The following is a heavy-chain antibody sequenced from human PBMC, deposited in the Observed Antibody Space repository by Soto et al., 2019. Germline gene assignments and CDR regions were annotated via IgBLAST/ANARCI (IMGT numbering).Heavy chain of an antibody. CDR3: AKTRGFSITMIVVVNYFDY. D-gene: IGHD3-22*01. V-gene: IGHV1-46*01. J-gene: IGHJ4*02. CDR2: INPSGGST. Sequence: ASVKVSCKASGYTFTSYYMHWVRQAPGQGLEWMGIINPSGGSTSYAQKFQGRVTMTRDTSTSTVYMELSSLRSEDTAVYYCAKTRGFSITMIVVVNYFDYWGQGTLVTVSS. CDR1: GYTFTSYY.